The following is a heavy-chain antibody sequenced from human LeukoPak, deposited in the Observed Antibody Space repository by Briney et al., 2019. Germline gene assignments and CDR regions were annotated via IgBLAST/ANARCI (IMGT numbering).Heavy chain of an antibody. CDR1: GYIFVTSD. J-gene: IGHJ3*02. D-gene: IGHD3-10*01. CDR2: MNPLSGNT. Sequence: ASVKVSCKASGYIFVTSDINRVRQAAGQGLEWMGWMNPLSGNTGYAQKFQGRVTMTRNTSIDTAYLDLSSLRSEDTAVYYCAKDPYGSGSYYGPAFDIWGQGTMVTVSS. V-gene: IGHV1-8*02. CDR3: AKDPYGSGSYYGPAFDI.